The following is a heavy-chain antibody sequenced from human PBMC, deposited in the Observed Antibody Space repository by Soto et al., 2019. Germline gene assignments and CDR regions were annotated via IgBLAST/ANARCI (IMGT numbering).Heavy chain of an antibody. D-gene: IGHD2-2*01. J-gene: IGHJ4*02. CDR3: AREYANSPEAFDY. V-gene: IGHV4-61*01. CDR2: IYYTGST. Sequence: PSETLSLTCTVSGGSVNGDSYYWSWIRQPPGKGLEWIGYIYYTGSTNYNPSLKSRVTISLDTSRNQFSLKLSSVTAADTAVFYCAREYANSPEAFDYWGQGALVTVSS. CDR1: GGSVNGDSYY.